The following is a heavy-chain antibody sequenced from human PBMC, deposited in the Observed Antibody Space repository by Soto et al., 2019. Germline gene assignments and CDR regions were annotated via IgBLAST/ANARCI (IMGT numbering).Heavy chain of an antibody. D-gene: IGHD3-10*01. Sequence: SVKVSCKASGGTFSSYAISWVRQAPGQGLEWMGGIIPIFGTANYAQKFQGRVTITADESTSTAYMELSSLRSEDTAVYYCARVLVTMVRGVIAYGMDVWGQGTTVTVSS. CDR2: IIPIFGTA. J-gene: IGHJ6*02. CDR3: ARVLVTMVRGVIAYGMDV. CDR1: GGTFSSYA. V-gene: IGHV1-69*13.